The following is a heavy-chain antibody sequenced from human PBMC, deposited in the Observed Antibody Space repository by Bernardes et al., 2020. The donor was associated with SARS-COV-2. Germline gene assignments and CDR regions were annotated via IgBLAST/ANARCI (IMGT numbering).Heavy chain of an antibody. Sequence: GGALSLSCAASGFTFRSSWMHWVRLGPGPGPVWVSRINGDGSSINYADSVKGRFTISRDNARNTLYLEMNSLRAEDTAVYYCARGSGNYYFDYWGQGTLVTGSS. D-gene: IGHD1-26*01. CDR1: GFTFRSSW. V-gene: IGHV3-74*01. J-gene: IGHJ4*02. CDR2: INGDGSSI. CDR3: ARGSGNYYFDY.